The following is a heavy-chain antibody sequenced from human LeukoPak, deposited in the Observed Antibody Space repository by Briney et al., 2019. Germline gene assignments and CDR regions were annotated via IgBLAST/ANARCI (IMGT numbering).Heavy chain of an antibody. CDR1: GFTFSGSA. J-gene: IGHJ6*03. D-gene: IGHD4-11*01. V-gene: IGHV3-73*01. Sequence: PGGSLRLSCAASGFTFSGSAMHWVRQASGKGLEWVGRIRSEANSYATAYAASVKGRFTISRDDSKDTAHLQMNSPKTEDTAVYYCTSPGMDTVTMGYYYYYMDVWGKGTTVTVSS. CDR2: IRSEANSYAT. CDR3: TSPGMDTVTMGYYYYYMDV.